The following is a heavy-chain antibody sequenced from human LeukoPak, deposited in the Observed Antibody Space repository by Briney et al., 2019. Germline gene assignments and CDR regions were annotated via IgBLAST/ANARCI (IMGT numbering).Heavy chain of an antibody. V-gene: IGHV4-61*02. CDR1: GGSISSGSYY. Sequence: SQTLSLTCTVSGGSISSGSYYWTWIRQPAGKGLELIGRIYSSGSTSYNPSLKSRVTISVDTSKNQFSLKLSSVTAADTAVYYCARHGLMGYYYDSSGYYDYWGQGTLVTVSS. CDR3: ARHGLMGYYYDSSGYYDY. CDR2: IYSSGST. D-gene: IGHD3-22*01. J-gene: IGHJ4*02.